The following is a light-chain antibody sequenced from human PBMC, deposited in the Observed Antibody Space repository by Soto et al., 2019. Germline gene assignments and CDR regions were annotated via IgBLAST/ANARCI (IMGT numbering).Light chain of an antibody. CDR2: EVS. Sequence: QSALTQPASVSGSPGPSITISCTGTSSDVGGYNYVSWYQQHPGKAPKLMIYEVSSRPSGVSDRFSGSKSGNTASLTISGLQAEDEADYYCSSYRSGSTLVFGGGTKLTVL. CDR3: SSYRSGSTLV. V-gene: IGLV2-14*01. J-gene: IGLJ2*01. CDR1: SSDVGGYNY.